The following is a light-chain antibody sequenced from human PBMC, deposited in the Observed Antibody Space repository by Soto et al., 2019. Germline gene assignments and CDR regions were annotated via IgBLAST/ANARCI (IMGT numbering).Light chain of an antibody. Sequence: DIEITRTPSTMSVYVRDRVNTTGRASQTISSWLAWYQQKLGKAPKLLIYKASTLKSGVPSRFSGSGSGTEFTLTISSLQPDDFATYYCQHSNIYLEAFGQGSKVDIK. CDR2: KAS. CDR1: QTISSW. V-gene: IGKV1-5*03. J-gene: IGKJ1*01. CDR3: QHSNIYLEA.